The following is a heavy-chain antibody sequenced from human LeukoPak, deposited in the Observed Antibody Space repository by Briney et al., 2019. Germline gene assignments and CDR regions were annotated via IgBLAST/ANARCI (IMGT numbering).Heavy chain of an antibody. CDR1: GGSFSGYY. CDR3: ARGLNWNYSFFQH. CDR2: INHSGST. Sequence: SETLSLTCAVYGGSFSGYYWSWIRQPPGKGLEWIGEINHSGSTNCNPSLKSRVTISVDTSKNQFSLKLSSVTAADTAVYYCARGLNWNYSFFQHWGQGTLVTVSS. D-gene: IGHD1-7*01. J-gene: IGHJ1*01. V-gene: IGHV4-34*01.